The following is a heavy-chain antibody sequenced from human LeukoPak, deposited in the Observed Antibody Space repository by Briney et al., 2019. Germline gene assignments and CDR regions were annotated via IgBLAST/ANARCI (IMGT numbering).Heavy chain of an antibody. CDR2: ISSTSTII. Sequence: GGSLRLSCAASRSTFSDSSMNWVRQAPGKGLEWVSYISSTSTIIYYADSVKGRFTISRDNAKNSMYLQMNSLRAEDTAVYYCAREPSQGAFDIWGQGTMVTVSS. V-gene: IGHV3-48*01. J-gene: IGHJ3*02. CDR1: RSTFSDSS. CDR3: AREPSQGAFDI.